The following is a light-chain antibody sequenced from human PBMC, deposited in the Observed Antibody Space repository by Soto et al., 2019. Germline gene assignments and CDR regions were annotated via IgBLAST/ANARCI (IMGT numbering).Light chain of an antibody. Sequence: QSALTQPPSASGSPGQSVTISCTGTSSDVGGYNYVSWYQQHPGKAPKLMIYEVSERPSGVPDRFSGSKSSTTASLTVSGLQAEDEADYYCSSYAGSNKLVFGTGTKLTVL. CDR3: SSYAGSNKLV. V-gene: IGLV2-8*01. CDR1: SSDVGGYNY. CDR2: EVS. J-gene: IGLJ1*01.